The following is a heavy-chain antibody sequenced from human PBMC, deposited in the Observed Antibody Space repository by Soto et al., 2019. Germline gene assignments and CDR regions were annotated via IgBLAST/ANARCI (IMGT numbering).Heavy chain of an antibody. CDR1: GGTFSTYI. D-gene: IGHD3-16*01. CDR3: ARDQITARGGAFDL. Sequence: QVQLVQSGAEVRKPGSSVKVSCKAPGGTFSTYIISWVRQAPGQGLEWMGRIIPISDITNYEQKFQGRVTVTADRTTSTAFMELASLKSEDTAVYYWARDQITARGGAFDLWGQGTMVTVSS. J-gene: IGHJ3*01. CDR2: IIPISDIT. V-gene: IGHV1-69*08.